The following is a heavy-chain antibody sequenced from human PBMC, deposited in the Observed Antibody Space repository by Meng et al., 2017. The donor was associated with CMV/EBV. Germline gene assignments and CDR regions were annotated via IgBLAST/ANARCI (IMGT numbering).Heavy chain of an antibody. CDR3: ARVRRDIHFDY. D-gene: IGHD2-15*01. J-gene: IGHJ4*02. Sequence: GESLKISCAASGFTFSSYWMSWVRQAPGKGLEWVANIKQDGSEKYYVDSVKGRFTISRDYAKNSLYLQMNSLRAEDTAVYYCARVRRDIHFDYWGQGTLVTVSS. V-gene: IGHV3-7*01. CDR2: IKQDGSEK. CDR1: GFTFSSYW.